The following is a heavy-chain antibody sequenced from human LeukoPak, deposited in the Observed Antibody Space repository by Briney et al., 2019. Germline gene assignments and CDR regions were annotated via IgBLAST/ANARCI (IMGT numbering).Heavy chain of an antibody. J-gene: IGHJ4*02. CDR3: AKDQGARFGELLS. CDR1: GFTFSSYG. D-gene: IGHD3-10*01. CDR2: IRYDGSNK. Sequence: PGGSLRLSCAASGFTFSSYGMHWVRQAPGKGLEWVAFIRYDGSNKYYADSVKGRFTISRDNSKNTLYLQMNSLTAEDTAVYYCAKDQGARFGELLSWGQGTLVTVSS. V-gene: IGHV3-30*02.